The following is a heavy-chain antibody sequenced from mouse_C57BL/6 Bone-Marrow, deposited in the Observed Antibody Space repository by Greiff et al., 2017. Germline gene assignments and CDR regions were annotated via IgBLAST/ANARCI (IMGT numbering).Heavy chain of an antibody. Sequence: DVKLVESGGDLVKPGGSLKLSCAASGFTFSSYGMSWVRQTPDKRLEWVATISSGGSYTYYPDSVKGRFTISRDNAKNTLYLQMSSLKSEDTAMYYCARHSLFLYYYFDYWGQGTTLTVSS. J-gene: IGHJ2*01. V-gene: IGHV5-6*02. CDR1: GFTFSSYG. CDR3: ARHSLFLYYYFDY. D-gene: IGHD1-1*01. CDR2: ISSGGSYT.